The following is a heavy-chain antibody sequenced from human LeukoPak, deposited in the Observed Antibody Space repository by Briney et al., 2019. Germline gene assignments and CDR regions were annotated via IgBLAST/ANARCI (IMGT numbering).Heavy chain of an antibody. J-gene: IGHJ5*02. V-gene: IGHV3-74*01. CDR2: INSDGSST. CDR3: ARDTAYLYDILTGYYVGFDP. CDR1: GFTFSSYW. D-gene: IGHD3-9*01. Sequence: GGSLRPSCAASGFTFSSYWMHWVRHAPGKGLVWVSRINSDGSSTSYADSVKGRFTISRDNAKNTLYLQMNSLRAEDTAVYYCARDTAYLYDILTGYYVGFDPWGQGTLVTVSS.